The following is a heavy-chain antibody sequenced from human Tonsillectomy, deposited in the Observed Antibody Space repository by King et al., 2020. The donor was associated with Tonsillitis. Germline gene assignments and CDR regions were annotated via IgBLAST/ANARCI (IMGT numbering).Heavy chain of an antibody. CDR3: ARDARARRPSYFDY. D-gene: IGHD6-25*01. V-gene: IGHV3-66*01. Sequence: VQLVESGGGLVQPGGSLRLSCAASGFTVSSNYMSWVRQAPGKGLEWVSGIYSGGSTYYADSVKGRFTISRDNSKNTLYLQMNSRRAEDTAVYYCARDARARRPSYFDYWGQGTLVTVSS. CDR1: GFTVSSNY. CDR2: IYSGGST. J-gene: IGHJ4*02.